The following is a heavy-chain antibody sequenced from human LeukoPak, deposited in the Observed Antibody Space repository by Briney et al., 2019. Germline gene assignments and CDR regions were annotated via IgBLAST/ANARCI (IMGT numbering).Heavy chain of an antibody. CDR3: ARSALYMVRGVSDY. J-gene: IGHJ4*02. Sequence: ASVKVSCKASGYTFTSYGISWVRQAPGQGLEWMGWISAYNGNTNYAQKLQGRVTMTTDTSTGTAYMELRSLRSDDTAVYYCARSALYMVRGVSDYWGQGTLVTVSS. CDR1: GYTFTSYG. V-gene: IGHV1-18*01. D-gene: IGHD3-10*01. CDR2: ISAYNGNT.